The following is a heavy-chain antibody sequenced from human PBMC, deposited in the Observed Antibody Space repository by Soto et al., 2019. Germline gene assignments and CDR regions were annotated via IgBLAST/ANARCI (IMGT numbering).Heavy chain of an antibody. CDR1: GFSVRTNY. V-gene: IGHV3-53*01. CDR2: IYSGGST. D-gene: IGHD1-26*01. Sequence: EQLVESGGGLIQPGGSLRLSCAASGFSVRTNYMSWVRQAPGKGLEWVSLIYSGGSTHYTDSVRGRFTISRDSSKNTVYLQMDSLRVEDTAVYYCAREGEGAPPRYYYGMDVWGQGTTVTVS. CDR3: AREGEGAPPRYYYGMDV. J-gene: IGHJ6*02.